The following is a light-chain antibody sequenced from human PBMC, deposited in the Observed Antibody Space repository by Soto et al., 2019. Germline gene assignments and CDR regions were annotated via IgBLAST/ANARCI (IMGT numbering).Light chain of an antibody. CDR1: QSVLYSSNNKNY. CDR2: WAS. V-gene: IGKV4-1*01. Sequence: DIVMTQSPDSLAVSLGERATINCKSSQSVLYSSNNKNYLAWYQQRPGQPPKLLIYWASTRESGVPDRFSGSGSVTDFTLTITSLQAEDVAVYCCQQYESTPPTFGQGTKLEI. J-gene: IGKJ2*01. CDR3: QQYESTPPT.